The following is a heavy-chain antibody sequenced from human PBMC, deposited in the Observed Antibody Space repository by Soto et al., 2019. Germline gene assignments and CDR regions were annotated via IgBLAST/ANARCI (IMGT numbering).Heavy chain of an antibody. Sequence: QVQLVQSGAEVKKPGASVKVSCKASGYTFNSYGISWVRQAPGQGLEWMGWISVYNGNTNYAQKVQGRVTRNTDTSTSTAYMELRSLRSDDTAVYYCARDGRKGGYFDYGGQGTVVTVSS. V-gene: IGHV1-18*01. D-gene: IGHD1-1*01. J-gene: IGHJ4*02. CDR1: GYTFNSYG. CDR2: ISVYNGNT. CDR3: ARDGRKGGYFDY.